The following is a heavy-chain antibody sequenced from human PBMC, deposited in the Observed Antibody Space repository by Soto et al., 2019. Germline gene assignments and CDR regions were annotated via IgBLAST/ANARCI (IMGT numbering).Heavy chain of an antibody. CDR3: AKVTGYCSSTSCSRDYYYYYGMDV. D-gene: IGHD2-2*01. CDR2: ISYDGSNK. Sequence: GGSLRLSCVASGFTFSSYGMHWVRQAPGKGLEWVAVISYDGSNKYYADSVKGRFTISRDNSKNALYLQMNSLRAEDTAVYYCAKVTGYCSSTSCSRDYYYYYGMDVWGQGTKVTVSS. CDR1: GFTFSSYG. V-gene: IGHV3-30*18. J-gene: IGHJ6*02.